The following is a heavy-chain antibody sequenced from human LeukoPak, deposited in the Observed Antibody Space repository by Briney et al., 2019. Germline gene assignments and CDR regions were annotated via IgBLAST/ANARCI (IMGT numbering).Heavy chain of an antibody. Sequence: GASLRLSCAASGFTFSSYAMSWVRQAPGKGLEWVSGISGSGGSTYYAVSVQGRFTISRDKSKNTLYLQMNSLRAEDTAVYYCAKGHYYDSSGYSIDYWGQGILVTVSS. CDR1: GFTFSSYA. J-gene: IGHJ4*02. CDR2: ISGSGGST. CDR3: AKGHYYDSSGYSIDY. D-gene: IGHD3-22*01. V-gene: IGHV3-23*01.